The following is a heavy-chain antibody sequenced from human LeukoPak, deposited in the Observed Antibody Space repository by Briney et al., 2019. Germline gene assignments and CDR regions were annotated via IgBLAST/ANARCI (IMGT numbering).Heavy chain of an antibody. V-gene: IGHV1-18*01. D-gene: IGHD3-3*02. CDR1: GYSFNRYA. CDR2: ISTQFGNT. CDR3: ARDRGGPIFGAFIRPYYFDS. J-gene: IGHJ4*01. Sequence: GASVKVSCKTSGYSFNRYAISWVRQAPGQGLEWMGWISTQFGNTTFAQNFQGRLTLTIDTSTAAASMELRNLRSGDTAVYYCARDRGGPIFGAFIRPYYFDSWGRGTLVTVSS.